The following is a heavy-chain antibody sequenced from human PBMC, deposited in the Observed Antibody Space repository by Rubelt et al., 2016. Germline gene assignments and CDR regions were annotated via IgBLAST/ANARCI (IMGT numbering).Heavy chain of an antibody. CDR2: IKSKTDGGAT. Sequence: GGSLRLSCAASGFTFSYHCMSLVRQAPGKGLEWVGRIKSKTDGGATDYASPVKGRFTISRDDSGNTLYLQMNSLKTEDTAVYYCATRPPPYGDFYFDYWGQGTLVTVSS. J-gene: IGHJ4*02. V-gene: IGHV3-15*01. CDR1: GFTFSYHC. D-gene: IGHD4-17*01. CDR3: ATRPPPYGDFYFDY.